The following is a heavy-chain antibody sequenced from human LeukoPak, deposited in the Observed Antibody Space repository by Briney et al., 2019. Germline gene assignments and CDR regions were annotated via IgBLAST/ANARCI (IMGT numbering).Heavy chain of an antibody. Sequence: GGSLRLSCAASGFTFSSYSMNWVRQAPGKGLEWVSFISSSSAHINYADSVKGRFTISRDNPRNSLYLQMNSLRAEDTAVYYCARDIGGSYTAIDYWGQGTLVTLSS. CDR3: ARDIGGSYTAIDY. D-gene: IGHD1-26*01. CDR1: GFTFSSYS. J-gene: IGHJ4*02. CDR2: ISSSSAHI. V-gene: IGHV3-21*01.